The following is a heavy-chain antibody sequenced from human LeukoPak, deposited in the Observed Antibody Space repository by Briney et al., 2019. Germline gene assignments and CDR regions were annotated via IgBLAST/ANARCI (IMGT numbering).Heavy chain of an antibody. CDR3: APQQTYSPYNWFDP. V-gene: IGHV3-74*03. J-gene: IGHJ5*02. Sequence: PGGSLRLSCAASTFTFSNYWMSWVRQAPGTGLVWVSRIHPDGSITTYADSVKGRFTISRDNAKNTLYLQMNSLRAEDTAVYYCAPQQTYSPYNWFDPWGQGTLVTVSS. CDR2: IHPDGSIT. CDR1: TFTFSNYW. D-gene: IGHD5-12*01.